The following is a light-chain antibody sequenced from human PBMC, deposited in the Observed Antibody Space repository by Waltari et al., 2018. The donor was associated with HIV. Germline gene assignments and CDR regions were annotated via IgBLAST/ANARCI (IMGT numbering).Light chain of an antibody. J-gene: IGLJ3*02. Sequence: QSVLTQPPPVSGAPGQRVTLPCTGSSANIGAGYDLHWYQQLPGTAPKLLIYGNSNRPSGVPDRFSGSKSGTSASLAITGLQAEDEADYYCQSYDSSLSGWVFGGGTKLTVL. CDR2: GNS. CDR1: SANIGAGYD. V-gene: IGLV1-40*01. CDR3: QSYDSSLSGWV.